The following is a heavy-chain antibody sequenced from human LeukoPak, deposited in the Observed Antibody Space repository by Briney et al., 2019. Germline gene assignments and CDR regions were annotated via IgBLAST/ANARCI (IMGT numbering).Heavy chain of an antibody. Sequence: GGSLRLSCAASGFTFSNYDMSWVRQAPGKGLEWVSGISDGGGMSYYADSVKGRFTISRDNSKNMLYFQMNSLRVEDTAVYYCAEASGGNYWGQGTLVTVSS. CDR3: AEASGGNY. J-gene: IGHJ4*02. CDR2: ISDGGGMS. V-gene: IGHV3-23*01. CDR1: GFTFSNYD. D-gene: IGHD2-15*01.